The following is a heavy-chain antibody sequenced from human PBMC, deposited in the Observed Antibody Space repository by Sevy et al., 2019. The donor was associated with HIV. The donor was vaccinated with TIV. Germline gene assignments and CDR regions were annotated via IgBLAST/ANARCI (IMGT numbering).Heavy chain of an antibody. Sequence: GGSLRLSCAASGFTFSSYAMRWVRQAPGKGLEWVSAISGGSGGTTYYADSVKGRFTISRDNSKNTLYLQMNTLRAEDTAVYYCAKPRESSSYYMDVWGKWTTVTVSS. CDR3: AKPRESSSYYMDV. D-gene: IGHD1-26*01. J-gene: IGHJ6*03. CDR1: GFTFSSYA. CDR2: ISGGSGGTT. V-gene: IGHV3-23*01.